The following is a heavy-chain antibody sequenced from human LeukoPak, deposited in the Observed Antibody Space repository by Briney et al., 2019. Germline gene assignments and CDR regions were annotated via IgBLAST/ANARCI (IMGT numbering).Heavy chain of an antibody. CDR3: ARGGSSSLYYYYYMDV. CDR1: GYTFTGYY. CDR2: INPNSGGT. D-gene: IGHD6-6*01. J-gene: IGHJ6*03. Sequence: ASVKVSCKASGYTFTGYYMHWVRQAPGQGLEWMGWINPNSGGTNYAQKFQGRVTMTRDTSISTAYMELGRLRSDDTAVYYCARGGSSSLYYYYYMDVWGKGTTVTVSS. V-gene: IGHV1-2*02.